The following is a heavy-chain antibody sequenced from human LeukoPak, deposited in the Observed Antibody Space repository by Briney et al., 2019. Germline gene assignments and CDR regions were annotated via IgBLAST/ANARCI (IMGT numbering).Heavy chain of an antibody. J-gene: IGHJ4*02. D-gene: IGHD3-22*01. V-gene: IGHV3-33*01. CDR3: ARALYYYDSSGYYTPG. CDR1: GFTFSSNG. CDR2: IWHDGSNK. Sequence: GRSLRLSCAASGFTFSSNGMHWVRQAPGKGLEWVAVIWHDGSNKYYSDPVRGRFTISRDNSKNSLYLQMNTLRAEDTAFYYCARALYYYDSSGYYTPGWGQGTLVTVSS.